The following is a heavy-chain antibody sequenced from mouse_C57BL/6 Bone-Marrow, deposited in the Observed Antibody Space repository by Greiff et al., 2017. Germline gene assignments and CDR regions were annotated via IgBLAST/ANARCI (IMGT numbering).Heavy chain of an antibody. V-gene: IGHV14-3*01. CDR3: ARGDYYDYDENY. D-gene: IGHD2-4*01. J-gene: IGHJ2*01. CDR1: GFNIKNTY. Sequence: EVKLQQSVAELVRPGASVKLSCTASGFNIKNTYMHWVKQRPEQGLEWIGRIDPANGNTKYAPKFQGKATITADTYSNTAYLQLSSLTSEDTTIYYCARGDYYDYDENYWGQGTTLTVSS. CDR2: IDPANGNT.